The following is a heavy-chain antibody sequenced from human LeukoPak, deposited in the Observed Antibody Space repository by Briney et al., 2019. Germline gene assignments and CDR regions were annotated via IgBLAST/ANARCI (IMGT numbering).Heavy chain of an antibody. CDR1: GGSISSYY. CDR2: IHYSGST. V-gene: IGHV4-59*01. CDR3: TRDPGGMVH. J-gene: IGHJ4*02. D-gene: IGHD4/OR15-4a*01. Sequence: SETLSLTCTVSGGSISSYYWSWIRQPPGKGLEWIGYIHYSGSTNYNPSLKSRVTISVDTSKNQFSLKLSSVTAADTAVYYCTRDPGGMVHWGQGTLVTVSP.